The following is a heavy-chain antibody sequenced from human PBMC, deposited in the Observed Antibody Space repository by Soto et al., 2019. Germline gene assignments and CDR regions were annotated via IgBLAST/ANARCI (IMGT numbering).Heavy chain of an antibody. D-gene: IGHD2-15*01. V-gene: IGHV1-2*04. CDR2: INPNSGGT. Sequence: ASVKVSCKASGYTFTGYYMHWVRQAPGQGLERMEWINPNSGGTKYAQKFKGWVTMTRDTSISTAYMELSRLRSDDTAVYYCTRVGGPPFYGMDVWGQRITVTVS. CDR1: GYTFTGYY. CDR3: TRVGGPPFYGMDV. J-gene: IGHJ6*02.